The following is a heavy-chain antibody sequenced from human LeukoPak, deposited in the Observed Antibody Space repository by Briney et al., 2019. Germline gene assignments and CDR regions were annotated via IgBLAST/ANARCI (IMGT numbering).Heavy chain of an antibody. CDR3: AKTLQWLGPAQMDV. CDR1: GFTFSSYS. V-gene: IGHV3-21*01. CDR2: ISSSSSYI. Sequence: GGSLRLSCAASGFTFSSYSMNWVRQAPGKGLEWVSSISSSSSYIYYADSVKGRFTISRDNAKNSLYLQMDSLRAEDTAVYYCAKTLQWLGPAQMDVWGKGTTVTVSS. D-gene: IGHD6-19*01. J-gene: IGHJ6*04.